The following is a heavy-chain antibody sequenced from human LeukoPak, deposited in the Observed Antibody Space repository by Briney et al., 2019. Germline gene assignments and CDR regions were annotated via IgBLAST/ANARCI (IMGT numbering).Heavy chain of an antibody. J-gene: IGHJ6*02. Sequence: SETLSLTCTVSGGSISSHYWTWIRHPPGKGLEWIGYIYYSGSTNYNPSLKSRLTISVDTSKNQFSLKLSSVTAADTAVYYCARSPTSTIAVADYYYYYGMDVWGQGTTVTVSS. CDR3: ARSPTSTIAVADYYYYYGMDV. V-gene: IGHV4-59*08. CDR1: GGSISSHY. CDR2: IYYSGST. D-gene: IGHD6-19*01.